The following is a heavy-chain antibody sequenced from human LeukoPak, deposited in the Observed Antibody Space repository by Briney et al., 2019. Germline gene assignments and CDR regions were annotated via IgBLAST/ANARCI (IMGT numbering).Heavy chain of an antibody. CDR1: GFTLRSYA. Sequence: GGSLRLSCAASGFTLRSYAMSWVRQAPGKGLEWVASMSGSGGSTYYADSVKGRFTISRDNSKNTLYLQVNSLRAEDTAVYYCAKGDLYVGFDYWGQGTLVTVSS. CDR2: MSGSGGST. J-gene: IGHJ4*02. D-gene: IGHD3-16*01. V-gene: IGHV3-23*01. CDR3: AKGDLYVGFDY.